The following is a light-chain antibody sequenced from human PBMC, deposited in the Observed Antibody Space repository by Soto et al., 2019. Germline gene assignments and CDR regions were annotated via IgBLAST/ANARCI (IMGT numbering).Light chain of an antibody. V-gene: IGKV3-20*01. J-gene: IGKJ5*01. CDR2: GAS. Sequence: EIVLTQSPGTLSLSPGERATLSCRASQSVSSSYLAWYQQKPGRAPRLLIYGASSRATGIPDRFSGSGSGTDFTFTISRLEPEDFAVYYCQQYGSFFGQGTRLEIK. CDR3: QQYGSF. CDR1: QSVSSSY.